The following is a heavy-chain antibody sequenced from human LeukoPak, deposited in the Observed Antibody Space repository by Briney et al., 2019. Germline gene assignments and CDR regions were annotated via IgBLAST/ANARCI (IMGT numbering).Heavy chain of an antibody. D-gene: IGHD5-24*01. V-gene: IGHV3-23*01. CDR2: ISGSGGST. CDR3: AKVISGLATMLPFDY. Sequence: GGSLRLSCAASGFTFSSYAMSWVRQAPGKGLEWVSAISGSGGSTYYADSVKGRFTISRDNSKNTPYLQMNSLRAEDTAVYYCAKVISGLATMLPFDYWGQGTLVTVSS. CDR1: GFTFSSYA. J-gene: IGHJ4*02.